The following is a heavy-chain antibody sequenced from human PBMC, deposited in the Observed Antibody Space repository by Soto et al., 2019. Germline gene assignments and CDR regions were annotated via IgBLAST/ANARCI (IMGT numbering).Heavy chain of an antibody. CDR3: AHRLFSVLWTAPFDY. CDR1: GFSLSTSVVG. Sequence: SGLRCEPTQTLTLTCTFSGFSLSTSVVGVGWIRQPPGKALEWLALIYWDDDKRYSPSLKSRLTITKDTSKNQVVLTMTNMDPVDTATYYCAHRLFSVLWTAPFDYWGQGTLVTVSS. CDR2: IYWDDDK. J-gene: IGHJ4*02. D-gene: IGHD2-21*02. V-gene: IGHV2-5*02.